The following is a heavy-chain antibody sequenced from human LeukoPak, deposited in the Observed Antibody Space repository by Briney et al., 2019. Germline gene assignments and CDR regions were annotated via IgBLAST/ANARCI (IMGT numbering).Heavy chain of an antibody. J-gene: IGHJ4*02. CDR1: GFTFGTYN. V-gene: IGHV3-48*02. CDR3: ATKMATKGSFEY. Sequence: PGGSLRLPCAASGFTFGTYNMNWVRQAPGKGLEWVSYISFSSSTIHYADSVKGRFTISRDNAKNSLYLQMNSLRDEDTAVYYCATKMATKGSFEYWGQGTLVTVSS. D-gene: IGHD5-24*01. CDR2: ISFSSSTI.